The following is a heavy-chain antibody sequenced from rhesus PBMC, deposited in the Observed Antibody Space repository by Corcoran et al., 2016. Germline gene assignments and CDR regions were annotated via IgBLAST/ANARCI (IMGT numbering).Heavy chain of an antibody. V-gene: IGHV4-106*01. CDR3: ARDRGSGWPGFDY. J-gene: IGHJ4*01. Sequence: QVQLQESGPGLVKPSETLSPTCAVSGGSISDDYYWSWIRQPPGKGLALIWFIYGSGGGTNYNPSLKNLVTISIDTSKNQFSLKLGSVTAADTAVYYCARDRGSGWPGFDYWGQGVLVTVSS. CDR2: IYGSGGGT. CDR1: GGSISDDYY. D-gene: IGHD6-31*01.